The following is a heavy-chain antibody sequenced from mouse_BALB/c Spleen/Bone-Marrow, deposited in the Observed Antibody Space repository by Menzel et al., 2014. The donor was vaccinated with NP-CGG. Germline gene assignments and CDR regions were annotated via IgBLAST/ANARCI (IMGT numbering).Heavy chain of an antibody. J-gene: IGHJ2*01. CDR3: ARGTGPDY. D-gene: IGHD4-1*01. Sequence: QVQLQQSGAELARPGASVKLSCKASGYTFTSYWMQWVKQRPGQGLEWIGAIYPGDGDTRYTQKFKGKATLTADKSSSTAYMQLSSLASEDSVVYYCARGTGPDYWGQGTTLTVSS. CDR2: IYPGDGDT. V-gene: IGHV1-87*01. CDR1: GYTFTSYW.